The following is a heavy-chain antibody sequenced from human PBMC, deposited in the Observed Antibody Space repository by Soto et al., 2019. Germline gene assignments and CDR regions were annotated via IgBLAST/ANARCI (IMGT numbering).Heavy chain of an antibody. CDR3: AVLLVDTARSIWAN. J-gene: IGHJ4*02. CDR1: GGSISSSSYY. D-gene: IGHD5-18*01. CDR2: IYYSGST. Sequence: PSETLSLTCTVSGGSISSSSYYWGWIRQPPGKGLEWIGSIYYSGSTYYNPSLKSRVTISVDTSKNQFSLKLSSVTAADTAVYYCAVLLVDTARSIWANWGQGTLVTVSS. V-gene: IGHV4-39*01.